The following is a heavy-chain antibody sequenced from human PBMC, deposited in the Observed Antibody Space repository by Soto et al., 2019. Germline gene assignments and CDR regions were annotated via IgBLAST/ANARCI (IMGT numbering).Heavy chain of an antibody. CDR1: GGTFSSYG. CDR2: IIPIFGTA. D-gene: IGHD6-19*01. V-gene: IGHV1-69*12. CDR3: AKEPLAQGSGWHADY. J-gene: IGHJ4*02. Sequence: QVQLVQSGAEVKKPGSSVKVSCKASGGTFSSYGISWVRQAPGQGLEWMGGIIPIFGTAKYARKFQGRVTITADESTSTASMELSSLRSEDTAVYYCAKEPLAQGSGWHADYWGQGTLVTVSS.